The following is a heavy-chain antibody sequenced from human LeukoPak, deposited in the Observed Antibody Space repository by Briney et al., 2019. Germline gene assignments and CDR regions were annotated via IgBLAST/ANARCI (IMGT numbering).Heavy chain of an antibody. CDR2: ISYDGSNK. Sequence: GRSLRLSCAASGFTFSSYGMHWVRQAPGKGLEWVAVISYDGSNKYYADSVKGRFTISRDNSKNTLYLQMNSLRAEDTAVYYCARNKGWELPAELDSWGQGTLVTVSS. CDR1: GFTFSSYG. V-gene: IGHV3-30*03. J-gene: IGHJ4*02. CDR3: ARNKGWELPAELDS. D-gene: IGHD2-15*01.